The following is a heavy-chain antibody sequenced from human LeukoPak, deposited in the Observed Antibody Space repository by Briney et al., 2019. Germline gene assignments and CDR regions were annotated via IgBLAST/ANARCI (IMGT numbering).Heavy chain of an antibody. V-gene: IGHV3-53*01. CDR1: GLTVSSNY. CDR2: IYSGTNT. Sequence: GGSLRLSCAASGLTVSSNYMSWVRQAPGKGLGWVSVIYSGTNTNYADSVKGRFTISRDNSKNTLYLQMNSLRAEDTAIYYCARVDDRDGCNFRVWGQGTLVTVSS. D-gene: IGHD5-24*01. CDR3: ARVDDRDGCNFRV. J-gene: IGHJ4*02.